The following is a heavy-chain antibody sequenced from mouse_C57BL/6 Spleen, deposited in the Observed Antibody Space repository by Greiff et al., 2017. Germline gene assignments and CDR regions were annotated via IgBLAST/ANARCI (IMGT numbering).Heavy chain of an antibody. CDR2: IWWDDDK. Sequence: QVTLKVSGPGILQPSQTLSLTCSFSGFSLSTFGMGVGWIRQPSGKGLEWLAHIWWDDDKYYNPALKSRLTISKDTSKNQVFLKIANVDTAETATYYCARMAYYYGSSSAWFAYWGQGTLVTVSA. CDR1: GFSLSTFGMG. J-gene: IGHJ3*01. CDR3: ARMAYYYGSSSAWFAY. D-gene: IGHD1-1*01. V-gene: IGHV8-8*01.